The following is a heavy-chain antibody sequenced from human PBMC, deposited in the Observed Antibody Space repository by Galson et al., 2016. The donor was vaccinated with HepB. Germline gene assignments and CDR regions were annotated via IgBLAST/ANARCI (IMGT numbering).Heavy chain of an antibody. CDR1: GFIFTNYW. CDR3: ARHGRSVGARWNFDL. V-gene: IGHV5-10-1*01. CDR2: LDPADSSS. D-gene: IGHD1-26*01. J-gene: IGHJ2*01. Sequence: QSGAEVKKPGDSLRISCEGSGFIFTNYWISWLRLMPGKGLEWMGRLDPADSSSIYNPSFRGHVTFSTDMSLTTAYLQWSSLQASDSAIYYCARHGRSVGARWNFDLWGRGSLVTVSS.